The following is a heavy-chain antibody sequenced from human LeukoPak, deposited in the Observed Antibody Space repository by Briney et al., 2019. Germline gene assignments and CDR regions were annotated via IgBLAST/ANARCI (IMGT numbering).Heavy chain of an antibody. CDR1: GYTFTSYD. Sequence: ASVKVSCKASGYTFTSYDINWVRQAPGQGLEWMGWINPNSGGTNYAQKFQGRVTMTRDTSISTAYMELSRLRSDDTAVYYCARGGPTFSSSWYLYWYFDLWGRGTLVTVSS. J-gene: IGHJ2*01. D-gene: IGHD6-13*01. CDR2: INPNSGGT. V-gene: IGHV1-2*02. CDR3: ARGGPTFSSSWYLYWYFDL.